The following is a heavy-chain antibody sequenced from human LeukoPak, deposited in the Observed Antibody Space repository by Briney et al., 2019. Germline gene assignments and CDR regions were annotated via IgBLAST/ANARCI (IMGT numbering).Heavy chain of an antibody. CDR2: ISPDGSTT. CDR3: TRDFDFSSAI. D-gene: IGHD3-3*01. Sequence: GGSLRLSCAASGFTFSSYWMHRVRQAPGKGLVWVSRISPDGSTTGHADSVKGRFTTSRDNAKNTLFLQMNSLRAEDTAVYYCTRDFDFSSAIWGQGTLVTVSS. J-gene: IGHJ4*02. CDR1: GFTFSSYW. V-gene: IGHV3-74*01.